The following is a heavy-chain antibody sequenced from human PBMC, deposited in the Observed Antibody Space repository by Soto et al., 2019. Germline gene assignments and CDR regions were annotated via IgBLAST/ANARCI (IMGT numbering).Heavy chain of an antibody. CDR1: GGSIRSSSDY. CDR2: IYYSGST. CDR3: ARRPLPQSIAARRGHYYYYGIDV. D-gene: IGHD6-6*01. V-gene: IGHV4-39*01. J-gene: IGHJ6*02. Sequence: SETLSLTCTVAGGSIRSSSDYWGWIRQPPGKGLEWIGSIYYSGSTYYNPSLKSRVTISVDTSKNQFSLQLSSVTAADTAVYYCARRPLPQSIAARRGHYYYYGIDVSGQGTSLTVSS.